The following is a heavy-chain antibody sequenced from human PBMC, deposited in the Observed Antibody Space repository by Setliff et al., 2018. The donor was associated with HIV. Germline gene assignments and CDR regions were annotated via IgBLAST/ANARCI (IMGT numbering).Heavy chain of an antibody. D-gene: IGHD1-20*01. V-gene: IGHV3-21*04. CDR1: GFTFDDYG. CDR2: ISARSTYK. Sequence: PGGSLRLSCAASGFTFDDYGMNWVRQAPGKGLEWFSGISARSTYKPYIESVKVRFTISRDNAKNSLFLQLNSLRAEDTAVYYCARYNWNPLGYRFDYWGQGTLVTVSS. J-gene: IGHJ4*02. CDR3: ARYNWNPLGYRFDY.